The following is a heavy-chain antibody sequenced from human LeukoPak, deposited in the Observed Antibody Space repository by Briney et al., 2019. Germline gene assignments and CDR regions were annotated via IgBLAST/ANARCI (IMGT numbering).Heavy chain of an antibody. CDR1: GFTFSSYG. CDR3: AKDFATGYSSGWYVY. CDR2: VLSDGSSN. Sequence: PGGSLRLSCAASGFTFSSYGLHWVRQAPGKGLEWVAVVLSDGSSNYYANSVKGRFTISRDNSKNTLYLQMNSLRAEDTAVYYCAKDFATGYSSGWYVYWGQGTLVTVSS. J-gene: IGHJ4*02. V-gene: IGHV3-33*06. D-gene: IGHD6-19*01.